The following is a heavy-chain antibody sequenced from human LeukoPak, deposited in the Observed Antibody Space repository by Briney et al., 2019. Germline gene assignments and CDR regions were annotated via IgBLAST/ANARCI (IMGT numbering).Heavy chain of an antibody. D-gene: IGHD5-24*01. Sequence: ASVKVSCKASGYTFTSYFMHWVRQAPGQGLEWMGIINPSGGSTSYAQKFQGRVTMTRDTSTSTVYMELSSLRSEDTAVYYCARVEMAADYYYYGMDVWGQGTTVTVSS. CDR2: INPSGGST. CDR3: ARVEMAADYYYYGMDV. CDR1: GYTFTSYF. J-gene: IGHJ6*02. V-gene: IGHV1-46*01.